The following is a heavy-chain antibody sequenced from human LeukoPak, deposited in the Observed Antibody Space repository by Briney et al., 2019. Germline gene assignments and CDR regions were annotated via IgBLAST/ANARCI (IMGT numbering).Heavy chain of an antibody. J-gene: IGHJ5*02. CDR1: GFTFTSYV. Sequence: GRSLRLSCAASGFTFTSYVMHWVRQAPGKGLQWVALISYDGSNKYYADSVKGRFTISRDNSKNTLYLQMNSLRAEDTAVYYCARPRGAAAGTFGFDPWGQGTLVTVSS. V-gene: IGHV3-30*03. CDR2: ISYDGSNK. CDR3: ARPRGAAAGTFGFDP. D-gene: IGHD6-13*01.